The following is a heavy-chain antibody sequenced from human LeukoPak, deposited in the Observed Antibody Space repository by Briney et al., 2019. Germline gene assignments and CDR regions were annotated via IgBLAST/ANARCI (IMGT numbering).Heavy chain of an antibody. CDR2: ISSSGSTI. D-gene: IGHD3-10*02. J-gene: IGHJ6*04. CDR3: AELGITMIGGV. CDR1: AFTFTDAW. Sequence: GGSLRFSCAASAFTFTDAWMNWVRQAPGKGLEWVSYISSSGSTIYYADSVKGRFTISRDNAKNSLYLQMNSLRAEDTAVYYCAELGITMIGGVWGKGTTVTISS. V-gene: IGHV3-11*04.